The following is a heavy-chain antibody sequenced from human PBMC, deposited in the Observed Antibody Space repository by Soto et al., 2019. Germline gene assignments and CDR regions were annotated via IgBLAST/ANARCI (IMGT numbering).Heavy chain of an antibody. CDR3: AKHGPQYSSSLTHY. J-gene: IGHJ4*02. CDR2: ISGGGDTT. CDR1: GFTFNNYA. V-gene: IGHV3-23*01. Sequence: EVQLLESGGGLVQPGESLRLSCAGSGFTFNNYAMTWVRQAPGKGPEWVSAISGGGDTTYYADSVKGRFTISRDNSKNPQYLHMNSPRAEDTAVYYCAKHGPQYSSSLTHYWGQGTLVTVSS. D-gene: IGHD6-13*01.